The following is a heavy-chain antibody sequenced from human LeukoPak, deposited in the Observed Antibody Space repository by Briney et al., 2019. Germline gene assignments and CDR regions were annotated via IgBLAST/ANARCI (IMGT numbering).Heavy chain of an antibody. D-gene: IGHD6-13*01. J-gene: IGHJ4*02. CDR2: IYGSETT. CDR1: GDSMSNHF. CDR3: ASRPGGSTWYGVFDY. Sequence: SETLSLTCTVSGDSMSNHFWSWIRQPPGKGLEWIGYIYGSETTNYNPSLKSRATMSVDTSENQFSPKLSSVTAADTALYYCASRPGGSTWYGVFDYWSRGTLVTVSS. V-gene: IGHV4-59*11.